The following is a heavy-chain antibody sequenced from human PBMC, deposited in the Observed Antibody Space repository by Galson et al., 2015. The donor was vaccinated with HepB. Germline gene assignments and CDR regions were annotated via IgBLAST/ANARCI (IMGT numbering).Heavy chain of an antibody. D-gene: IGHD1-26*01. Sequence: QSGAEVKKPGESLKISCKGSGSSFTSYWIGWVRQMPGKGLEWMGIIYPGDSDTRYSPSFQGQVTISADKSISTAYLQWSSLKASDTAMYYCARHKGGVGATRYAFDIWGQGRMVTVSS. CDR1: GSSFTSYW. CDR3: ARHKGGVGATRYAFDI. CDR2: IYPGDSDT. J-gene: IGHJ3*02. V-gene: IGHV5-51*01.